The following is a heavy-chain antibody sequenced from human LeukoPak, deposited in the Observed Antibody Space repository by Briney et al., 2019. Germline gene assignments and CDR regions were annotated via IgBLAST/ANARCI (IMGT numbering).Heavy chain of an antibody. J-gene: IGHJ5*02. D-gene: IGHD6-13*01. CDR2: INPNSGGT. Sequence: ASVKVSCKASGYTFTGYYMHWVRQAPGQGLEWMGWINPNSGGTNYAQKFQGRVTMTRDTSISTAYMELSRLRSDDTAVYYCARDLEGYSSSWPYNWFDPWGQGTLVTVSS. CDR3: ARDLEGYSSSWPYNWFDP. V-gene: IGHV1-2*02. CDR1: GYTFTGYY.